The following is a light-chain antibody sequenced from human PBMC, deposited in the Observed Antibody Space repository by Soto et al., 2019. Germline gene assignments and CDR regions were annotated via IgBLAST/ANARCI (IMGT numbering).Light chain of an antibody. CDR1: QSVSSSY. CDR3: QQYGSSLFT. V-gene: IGKV3-20*01. CDR2: GAS. J-gene: IGKJ3*01. Sequence: EIVLTQSPGTLSLSPGERATLSCRASQSVSSSYLAWYQQKPGQAPRLLIYGASSRATGIPDRFSGSGSGTDFTLTISRLEPEDFAVSYCQQYGSSLFTFGPGTKVDIK.